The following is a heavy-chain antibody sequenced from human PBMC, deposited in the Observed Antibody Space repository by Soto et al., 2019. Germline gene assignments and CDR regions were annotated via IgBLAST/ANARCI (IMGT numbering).Heavy chain of an antibody. V-gene: IGHV4-34*12. Sequence: QVRLEQWGAGLLKPSETLSLTCAIYGASLGGFHWTWLRQAPGKGLEWIGELIHVGSTNYNPSLKSRVSFSLDTSKNQFSLHLMSVTAADTAVYYCARSPLGYDYVRQTWREVGDSFDIWGRGTMVTVSS. D-gene: IGHD3-16*01. CDR2: LIHVGST. J-gene: IGHJ3*02. CDR3: ARSPLGYDYVRQTWREVGDSFDI. CDR1: GASLGGFH.